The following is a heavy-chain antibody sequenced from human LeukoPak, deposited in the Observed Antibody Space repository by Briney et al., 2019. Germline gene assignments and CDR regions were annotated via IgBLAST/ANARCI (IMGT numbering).Heavy chain of an antibody. CDR1: GFTFSTYW. CDR2: IKPDGSEK. V-gene: IGHV3-7*01. CDR3: ARGDYYGSGTSFIDAFDI. J-gene: IGHJ3*02. Sequence: GGSLRLSCAASGFTFSTYWMSWVRQAPGKGLEGVANIKPDGSEKFYVDSVKGRFTISRDNAKNSLYLQMNSLRVEDTAVYYCARGDYYGSGTSFIDAFDIWGQGTMVTVSS. D-gene: IGHD3-10*01.